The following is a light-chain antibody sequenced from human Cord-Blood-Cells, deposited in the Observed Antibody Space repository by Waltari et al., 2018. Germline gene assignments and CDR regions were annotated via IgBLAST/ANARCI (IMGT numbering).Light chain of an antibody. Sequence: DIVMTQSPDSLAVSLGERATINCKSSQSVLYSSNNKHHLACYKQKPGQPPKLLSYWASTPEAGILYRSSGSGSVTYFTLSISSLQAEDLAVYYCQQYYSTPLTFGQATRLGIK. CDR1: QSVLYSSNNKHH. CDR2: WAS. J-gene: IGKJ5*01. V-gene: IGKV4-1*01. CDR3: QQYYSTPLT.